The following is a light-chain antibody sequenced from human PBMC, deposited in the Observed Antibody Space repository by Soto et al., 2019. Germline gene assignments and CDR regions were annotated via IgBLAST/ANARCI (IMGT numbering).Light chain of an antibody. J-gene: IGKJ2*01. CDR3: QQYNNWPPRT. CDR2: GAS. Sequence: EIVMTQSPATLSVSPGERATLSCRASQSVSSNLAWYQQKPGQAHRLLIYGASTRATGIPARFSGSGSGTEFTLTISSLQSEDFAVYYCQQYNNWPPRTFGQGTKLEIK. CDR1: QSVSSN. V-gene: IGKV3-15*01.